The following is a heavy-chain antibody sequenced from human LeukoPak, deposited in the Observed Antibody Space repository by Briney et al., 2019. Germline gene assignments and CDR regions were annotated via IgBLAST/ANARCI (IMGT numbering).Heavy chain of an antibody. V-gene: IGHV1-2*02. Sequence: ASVKVSCKPSGYTLTGYYMHWVRPAPGQGLEWMGWINPNSGGTHSAQKFQGRVTMTRDTSITTAYMELSRLRADGTDVYYCLSAFTLTAYHPPDDWGQGTLVTVSS. CDR2: INPNSGGT. D-gene: IGHD3-9*01. J-gene: IGHJ4*02. CDR1: GYTLTGYY. CDR3: LSAFTLTAYHPPDD.